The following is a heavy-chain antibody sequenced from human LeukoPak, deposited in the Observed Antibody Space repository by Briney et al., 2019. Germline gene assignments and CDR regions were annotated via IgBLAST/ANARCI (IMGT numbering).Heavy chain of an antibody. CDR1: GGSFSGYY. CDR3: VREPNPSGIAVAGLNLNNAFDI. D-gene: IGHD6-19*01. Sequence: SETLSLTCAVYGGSFSGYYWSWIRQPPGKGLEWIGEINHSGSTNYNPSLKSRVTISVDTSKNQFSLKLSSVTAADTAVYYCVREPNPSGIAVAGLNLNNAFDIWGQATMVTDSS. J-gene: IGHJ3*02. CDR2: INHSGST. V-gene: IGHV4-34*01.